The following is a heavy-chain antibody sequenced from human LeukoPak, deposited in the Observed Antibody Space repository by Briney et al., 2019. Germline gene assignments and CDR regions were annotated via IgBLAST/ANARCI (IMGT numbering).Heavy chain of an antibody. Sequence: GGSLRLSCAASGFTFSSYEMNWVRQAPGKGLEWVSYISSSGSTIYYADSVKGRFTISRDNAKNSLYLQMNSLRAEDTAVYYCARESGFGELWALSNWFDPWGQGTLVTVSS. J-gene: IGHJ5*02. D-gene: IGHD3-10*01. CDR1: GFTFSSYE. CDR2: ISSSGSTI. CDR3: ARESGFGELWALSNWFDP. V-gene: IGHV3-48*03.